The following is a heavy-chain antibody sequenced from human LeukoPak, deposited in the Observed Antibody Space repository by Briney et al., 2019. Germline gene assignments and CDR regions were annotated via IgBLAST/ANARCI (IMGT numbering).Heavy chain of an antibody. Sequence: SETLSLTCSVSGASIDTSAYNWGWIRQAPGKGLEWIGSIYHSGSSYDNPSLKSRLTLSIDTSRNQFSLTLKSVTAADSGVYFCAREILYDSTAYYLWGQGTVVTVSS. CDR1: GASIDTSAYN. CDR3: AREILYDSTAYYL. CDR2: IYHSGSS. D-gene: IGHD3-22*01. V-gene: IGHV4-39*01. J-gene: IGHJ4*02.